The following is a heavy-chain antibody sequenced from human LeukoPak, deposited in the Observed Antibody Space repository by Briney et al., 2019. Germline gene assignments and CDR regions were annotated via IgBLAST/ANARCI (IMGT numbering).Heavy chain of an antibody. CDR3: ARGYSSSWYGDY. D-gene: IGHD6-13*01. CDR2: IYYSGST. CDR1: GGSISSGDYY. V-gene: IGHV4-30-4*01. Sequence: PSETLSLTCTVSGGSISSGDYYWSWIRQPPGKGLEWIGYIYYSGSTYYNPSLKSRVTISVDTSKNQFSLKLSSVTAADTAVYYCARGYSSSWYGDYWGQGTLATVSS. J-gene: IGHJ4*02.